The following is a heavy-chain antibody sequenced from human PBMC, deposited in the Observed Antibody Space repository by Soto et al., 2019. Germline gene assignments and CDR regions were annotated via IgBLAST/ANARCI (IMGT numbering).Heavy chain of an antibody. CDR1: GFIFSNYG. D-gene: IGHD2-21*02. Sequence: QVQLVESGGGVVQPGTSLRLACAASGFIFSNYGMHWVRQAPGKGLEWVVVMSSDGIKKYYADSVKGRFTISRDNSKNTLYLQINSLRAEDTAVYYCAKDRDLADWGQGTLVTVSS. CDR2: MSSDGIKK. V-gene: IGHV3-30*18. J-gene: IGHJ4*02. CDR3: AKDRDLAD.